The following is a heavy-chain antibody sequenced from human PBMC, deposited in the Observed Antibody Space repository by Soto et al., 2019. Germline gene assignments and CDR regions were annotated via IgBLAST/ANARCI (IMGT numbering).Heavy chain of an antibody. J-gene: IGHJ6*03. Sequence: TSETLSLTCTVSGGSISSYYWSWIRQPPGKGLEWIGYIYYSGSTNYNPSLKSRVTISVDTSKNQFSLKLSSVTAADTAVYYCARTRVPNYDFWSGPPTSYYYYMDVWGKGTSVTVSS. CDR1: GGSISSYY. D-gene: IGHD3-3*01. CDR2: IYYSGST. CDR3: ARTRVPNYDFWSGPPTSYYYYMDV. V-gene: IGHV4-59*01.